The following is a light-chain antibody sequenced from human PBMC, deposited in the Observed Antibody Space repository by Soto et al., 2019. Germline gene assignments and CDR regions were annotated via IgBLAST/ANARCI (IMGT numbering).Light chain of an antibody. CDR3: QQNYRSPYT. V-gene: IGKV1-39*01. J-gene: IGKJ2*01. Sequence: IQLTQSPSSLSASVGERVTVTCRASQNININLNWYQQKPGKAPTLLIYGASSMQRGGPSRFSGGGSRTDFTLTISSLQAEDFANYYCQQNYRSPYTFGQGTRLEIK. CDR1: QNININ. CDR2: GAS.